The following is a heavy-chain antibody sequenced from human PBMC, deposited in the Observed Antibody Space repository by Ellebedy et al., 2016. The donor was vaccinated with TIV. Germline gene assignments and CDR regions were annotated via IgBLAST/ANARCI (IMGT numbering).Heavy chain of an antibody. V-gene: IGHV4-39*07. Sequence: MPSETLSLTCTVSGDSISSSVYSWGWIRQPPGKGLEWIGSFSQSGSTYYHPSLTSRVTISVDTSKNQFSLKLTSVTAADTAVYYCARGRWLQPYFDYWGQGTPVTVSS. CDR2: FSQSGST. D-gene: IGHD5-24*01. J-gene: IGHJ4*02. CDR3: ARGRWLQPYFDY. CDR1: GDSISSSVYS.